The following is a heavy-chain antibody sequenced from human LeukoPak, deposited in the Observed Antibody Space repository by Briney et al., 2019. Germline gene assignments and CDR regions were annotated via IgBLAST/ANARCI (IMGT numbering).Heavy chain of an antibody. Sequence: SETLSLTCTVSGGSISSGGYYWSWIRQPPGKGLEWIGYIYHSGSTYYNPSLKSRVTISVDRSKNQFSLKLSSVTAADTAVYYCARALEYCSSTSCFTGHYYMDVWGKGTTVTVSS. CDR2: IYHSGST. D-gene: IGHD2-2*02. CDR3: ARALEYCSSTSCFTGHYYMDV. J-gene: IGHJ6*03. CDR1: GGSISSGGYY. V-gene: IGHV4-30-2*01.